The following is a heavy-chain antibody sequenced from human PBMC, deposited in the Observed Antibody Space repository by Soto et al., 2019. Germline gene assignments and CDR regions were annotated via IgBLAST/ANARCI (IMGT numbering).Heavy chain of an antibody. Sequence: QVQLVQSGAEVKKPGSSVNVSCKASGVTFSSYAISWVRQAPGQGLEWMGGIIPIFGTANYAQKIQGRVTITADKTTSTAYMELRSLRSEDTAVYYCARDRIQEYSSSHFDYWGQGTLVTVSS. CDR2: IIPIFGTA. V-gene: IGHV1-69*06. J-gene: IGHJ4*02. CDR3: ARDRIQEYSSSHFDY. D-gene: IGHD6-6*01. CDR1: GVTFSSYA.